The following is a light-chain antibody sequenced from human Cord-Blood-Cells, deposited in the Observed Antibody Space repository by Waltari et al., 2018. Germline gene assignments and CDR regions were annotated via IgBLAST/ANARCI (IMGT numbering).Light chain of an antibody. CDR3: QQYYSAPLT. CDR2: WAS. V-gene: IGKV4-1*01. Sequence: DIVMTQSPDSLAVSLGERATINCKSSQSVLYSSNNKNYLAWYQQKQGQPPKLLIYWASTRESGVPDRFSGSGSGTDFTLYISRLQAEDVAVYYCQQYYSAPLTFGGGTKVEIK. J-gene: IGKJ4*01. CDR1: QSVLYSSNNKNY.